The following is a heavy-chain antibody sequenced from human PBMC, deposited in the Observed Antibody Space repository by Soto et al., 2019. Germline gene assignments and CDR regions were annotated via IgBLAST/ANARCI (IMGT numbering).Heavy chain of an antibody. CDR2: ISSTTNYI. V-gene: IGHV3-21*06. CDR3: ARESEDLTSNFDY. Sequence: GSLRLPCSASGFTFTRYSMNWVRQAPGKGLEWVSSISSTTNYIYYGDSMKGRFTISRDNAKNSLYLEMNSLRAEDTAVYYCARESEDLTSNFDYWGQGTLVTVYS. CDR1: GFTFTRYS. J-gene: IGHJ4*02.